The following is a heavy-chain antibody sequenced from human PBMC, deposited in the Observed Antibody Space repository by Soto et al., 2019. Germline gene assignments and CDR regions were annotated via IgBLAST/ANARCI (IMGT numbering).Heavy chain of an antibody. Sequence: QVQLQESGPGLVKPSXXXSLTCTVSGGSIIDGQTYLNWIRQHPERGLEWMGDINYRGTTNYSPALKSRILISIDTSKNHFSLRLTSVTAADTAVYYCARDAPGVAPYWGQGTLVTVSS. D-gene: IGHD2-15*01. V-gene: IGHV4-31*03. CDR1: GGSIIDGQTY. CDR2: INYRGTT. CDR3: ARDAPGVAPY. J-gene: IGHJ4*02.